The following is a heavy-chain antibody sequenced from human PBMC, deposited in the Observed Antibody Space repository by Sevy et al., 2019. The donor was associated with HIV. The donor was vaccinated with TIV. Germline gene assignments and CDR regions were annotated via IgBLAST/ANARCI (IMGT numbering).Heavy chain of an antibody. V-gene: IGHV3-7*01. J-gene: IGHJ4*02. CDR3: ATGNSGSFDY. Sequence: GGSLRLSCAASGFSFSTYWMHWVRQAPGKGLEWVANIKQDESEKYYVASVKGRFTISRVNAKNSVYLEMNSLRPEDSAIYYCATGNSGSFDYWGQGTLVTVSS. CDR2: IKQDESEK. D-gene: IGHD3-22*01. CDR1: GFSFSTYW.